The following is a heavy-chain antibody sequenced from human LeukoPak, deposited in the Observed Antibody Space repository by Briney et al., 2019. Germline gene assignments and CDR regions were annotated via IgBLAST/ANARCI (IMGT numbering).Heavy chain of an antibody. Sequence: GASVKVSCTASGGTFSSYAISWVRQAPGQGLEWMGGIIPIFGTANYAQKFQGRVTITADESTSTAYMELSSLRSEDTAVYYCAREGSAAVSGLDYWGQGTLVTVSS. CDR2: IIPIFGTA. V-gene: IGHV1-69*13. CDR1: GGTFSSYA. J-gene: IGHJ4*02. D-gene: IGHD6-13*01. CDR3: AREGSAAVSGLDY.